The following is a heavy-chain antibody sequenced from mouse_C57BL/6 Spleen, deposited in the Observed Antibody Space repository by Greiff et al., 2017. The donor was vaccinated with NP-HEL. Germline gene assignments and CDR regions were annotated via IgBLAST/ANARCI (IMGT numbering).Heavy chain of an antibody. CDR1: GYTFTDYY. J-gene: IGHJ1*03. D-gene: IGHD2-3*01. CDR2: INPNNGGT. CDR3: ASYEGYFDV. V-gene: IGHV1-26*01. Sequence: EVQLQQSRPELVKPGASVKISCKASGYTFTDYYMNWVKQSHGKSLEWIGDINPNNGGTSYNQKFKGKATLTVDKYPSTAYMELRSLTSEDSAVYYCASYEGYFDVWGTGTTVTVAS.